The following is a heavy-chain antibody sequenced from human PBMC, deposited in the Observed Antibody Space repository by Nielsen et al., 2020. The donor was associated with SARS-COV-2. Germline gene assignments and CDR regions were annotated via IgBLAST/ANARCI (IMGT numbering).Heavy chain of an antibody. CDR1: GVSVTSHNW. V-gene: IGHV4/OR15-8*01. CDR2: IYHGGSA. J-gene: IGHJ4*02. D-gene: IGHD6-13*01. Sequence: SETLSLTCAVSGVSVTSHNWWSWVRPPPGQGLEWIGEIYHGGSANYSPSLKSRVTISVDRSNNMFSLRLTSVTAADTGVYYCARLIGYSTSSDYWGQGTLVTVSS. CDR3: ARLIGYSTSSDY.